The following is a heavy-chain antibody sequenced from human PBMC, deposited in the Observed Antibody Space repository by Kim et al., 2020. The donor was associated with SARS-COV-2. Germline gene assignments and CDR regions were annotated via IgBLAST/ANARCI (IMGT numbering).Heavy chain of an antibody. V-gene: IGHV1-3*01. Sequence: QKFQGRVTITRDTSASTAYMDLSSLTSEDTAVYYCAREITATRGGWDWFDPWGQGSLVTVSS. D-gene: IGHD4-4*01. CDR3: AREITATRGGWDWFDP. J-gene: IGHJ5*02.